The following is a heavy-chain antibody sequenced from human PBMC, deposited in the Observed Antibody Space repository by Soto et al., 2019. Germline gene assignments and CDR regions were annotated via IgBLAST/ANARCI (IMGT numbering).Heavy chain of an antibody. J-gene: IGHJ6*02. D-gene: IGHD2-8*01. V-gene: IGHV1-18*01. Sequence: QGQLVQSGSEVKKSGASVKVSCKASGYTFSRYGISWVRQAPGQGLEWMGWISGYNGDTNYAQKFQGRVTMTIDTSTPTAYMELRSLTSDDTAVYYCAKNGQPPYYYYGLDVWGQGTTVTVSS. CDR1: GYTFSRYG. CDR2: ISGYNGDT. CDR3: AKNGQPPYYYYGLDV.